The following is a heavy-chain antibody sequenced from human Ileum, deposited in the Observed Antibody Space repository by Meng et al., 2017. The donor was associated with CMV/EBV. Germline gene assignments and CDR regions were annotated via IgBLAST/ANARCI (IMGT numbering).Heavy chain of an antibody. D-gene: IGHD3-22*01. CDR2: INPSGGRT. V-gene: IGHV1-46*01. CDR3: ARDLNYYDSP. CDR1: GYTFTSYY. Sequence: SCNASGYTFTSYYLHWVRQAPGQGLEWMRIINPSGGRTSYAQKFQGRVTMTRDTSTSTVYMELSSLRSEDTAVYYCARDLNYYDSPWGQGTLVTVSS. J-gene: IGHJ5*02.